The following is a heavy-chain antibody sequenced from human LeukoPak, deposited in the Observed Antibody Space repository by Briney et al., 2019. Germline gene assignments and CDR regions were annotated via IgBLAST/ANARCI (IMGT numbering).Heavy chain of an antibody. D-gene: IGHD5-18*01. CDR1: GFTFSSYA. V-gene: IGHV3-23*01. CDR2: ISISGAST. J-gene: IGHJ3*02. CDR3: AKVIDSYGQGDI. Sequence: GESLRLSCIASGFTFSSYAMTWVRQAPGKGLEWVSGISISGASTYYADSVKGRFTISRDNSKNTLYLQMNSLRAEDTAVCYCAKVIDSYGQGDIWGQGTMVTV.